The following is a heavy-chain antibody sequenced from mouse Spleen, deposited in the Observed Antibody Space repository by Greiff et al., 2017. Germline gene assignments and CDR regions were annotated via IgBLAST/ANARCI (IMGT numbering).Heavy chain of an antibody. Sequence: EVKLMESGEGLVKPGGSLKLSCAASGFTFSSYAMSWVRQTPDKRLEWVATISSGGSYTYYPDSVKGRFTISRDNAKNTLYLQMSSLKSEDTAMYYCARHDFDYWGQGTTLTVSS. CDR1: GFTFSSYA. V-gene: IGHV5-6*03. CDR2: ISSGGSYT. J-gene: IGHJ2*01. CDR3: ARHDFDY.